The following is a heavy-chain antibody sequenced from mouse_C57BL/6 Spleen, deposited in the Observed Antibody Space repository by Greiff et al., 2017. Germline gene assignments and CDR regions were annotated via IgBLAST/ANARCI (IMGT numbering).Heavy chain of an antibody. V-gene: IGHV5-17*01. J-gene: IGHJ3*01. CDR2: ISSGSSTI. CDR3: ARGGLGLSWFAY. Sequence: DVKLVESGGGLVKPGGSLKLSCAASGFTFSDYGMHWVRQAPEKGLEWVAYISSGSSTIYYADTVKGRFTISRDNAKNTLFLQMTSLRSEDTAMYYCARGGLGLSWFAYWGQGTLVTVSA. CDR1: GFTFSDYG. D-gene: IGHD4-1*01.